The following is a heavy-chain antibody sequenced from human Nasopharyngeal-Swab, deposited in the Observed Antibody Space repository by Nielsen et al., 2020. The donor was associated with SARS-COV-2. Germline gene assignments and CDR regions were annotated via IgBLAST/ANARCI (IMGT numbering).Heavy chain of an antibody. CDR1: GYTLSTYA. D-gene: IGHD6-19*01. Sequence: ASVKVSCKASGYTLSTYAMYWVRQAPGQRPEFMGWINAGRGNTYYSQKFQGRVRISRDTSANTVYMELSRLRSADTAVYYCARVPAVAASRIDYWGQEPWSPSP. V-gene: IGHV1-3*01. CDR3: ARVPAVAASRIDY. J-gene: IGHJ4*01. CDR2: INAGRGNT.